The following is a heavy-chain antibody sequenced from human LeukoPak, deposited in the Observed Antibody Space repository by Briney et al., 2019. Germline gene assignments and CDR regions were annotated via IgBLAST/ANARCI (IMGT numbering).Heavy chain of an antibody. D-gene: IGHD5-12*01. Sequence: RSSETLSLTCTVSGGSISSYYWSWIRQPPGKGLEWIGYIYSSGSTKNNPSLKSRVTISVDKSKNQFSLKLSSVTAADTAVYYCATTPKGGYSAYLDYWGQGTLVTVSS. CDR2: IYSSGST. CDR1: GGSISSYY. J-gene: IGHJ4*02. CDR3: ATTPKGGYSAYLDY. V-gene: IGHV4-59*12.